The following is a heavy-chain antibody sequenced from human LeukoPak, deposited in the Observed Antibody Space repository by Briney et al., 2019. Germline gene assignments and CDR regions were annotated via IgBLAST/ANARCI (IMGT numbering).Heavy chain of an antibody. D-gene: IGHD5-12*01. CDR1: GFTFSSYE. V-gene: IGHV3-48*03. CDR3: ARDLVDIVATTRVWYFDL. J-gene: IGHJ2*01. Sequence: GGSLRLSCAASGFTFSSYEMNWVRQAPGKGLEWVSYISSSGSTIYYADSVKGRFTISRDNAKNSLYLQMNSLRAEDTAVYYCARDLVDIVATTRVWYFDLWGRGTLVTVSS. CDR2: ISSSGSTI.